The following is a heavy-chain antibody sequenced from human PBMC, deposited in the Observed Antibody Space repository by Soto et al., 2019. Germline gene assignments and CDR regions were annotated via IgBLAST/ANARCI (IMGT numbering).Heavy chain of an antibody. Sequence: QVQLVQSGAEVKKPGASVKVSCKASGYTFTSYXXXXVXQAPGQGLEWMGIINPSGGSTSYAQKFQGRVTMTRDTSTSTVYMELSSLRSEDTAVYYCARDLGVFYGSGSYYYFDYWGQGTLVTVSS. CDR2: INPSGGST. D-gene: IGHD3-10*01. CDR3: ARDLGVFYGSGSYYYFDY. CDR1: GYTFTSYX. J-gene: IGHJ4*02. V-gene: IGHV1-46*03.